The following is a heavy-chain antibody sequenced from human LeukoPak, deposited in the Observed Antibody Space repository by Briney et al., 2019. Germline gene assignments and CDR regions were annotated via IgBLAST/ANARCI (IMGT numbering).Heavy chain of an antibody. J-gene: IGHJ4*02. D-gene: IGHD3-22*01. CDR2: IYHSGST. Sequence: PSETLSLTCNVSGYSISSGYYWAWIRQSPGKGLEWIGSIYHSGSTYYNPSLKSRVTMSVDTSKKQFSLNLSSVTAADTATYYCAKDTSAYLPGKEFDSWGQGTLVTVSS. CDR3: AKDTSAYLPGKEFDS. V-gene: IGHV4-38-2*02. CDR1: GYSISSGYY.